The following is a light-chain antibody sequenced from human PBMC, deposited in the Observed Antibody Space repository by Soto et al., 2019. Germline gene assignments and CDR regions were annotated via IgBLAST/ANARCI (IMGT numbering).Light chain of an antibody. J-gene: IGLJ3*02. CDR3: AVWDDSLTGLV. CDR1: ISNIAGNT. V-gene: IGLV1-44*01. Sequence: QSVLIQPPSESGTPGQRVTIYCSGSISNIAGNTVSWYRQVPGTAPKLLIYHNDGRPSGVPDRISGSKSGTSASLAISGLQSDDEASYYCAVWDDSLTGLVFGGGTKLTVL. CDR2: HND.